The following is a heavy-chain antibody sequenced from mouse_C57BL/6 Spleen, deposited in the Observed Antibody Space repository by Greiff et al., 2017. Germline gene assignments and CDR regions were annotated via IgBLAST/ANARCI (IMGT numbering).Heavy chain of an antibody. Sequence: QVQLQQPGAELVKPGASVKFSCKASGYPFTSYWMHWVKQRPGQGLEGIGMIYPKSGCTNYNEKFKGKATLTVYKSSSTAYMQLSSLTSEYSAFYYCARDDYCRSPYYFDDWGQGTTLTVSS. CDR2: IYPKSGCT. CDR3: ARDDYCRSPYYFDD. CDR1: GYPFTSYW. D-gene: IGHD1-1*01. V-gene: IGHV1-64*01. J-gene: IGHJ2*01.